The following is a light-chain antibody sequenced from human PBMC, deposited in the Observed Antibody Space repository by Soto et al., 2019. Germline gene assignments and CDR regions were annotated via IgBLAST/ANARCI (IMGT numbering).Light chain of an antibody. Sequence: DLQMTQSPSTLSASVGDRVTITCRASQSISSWLAWYQQKPGKAPNLLIYKASSLESGVPSRFSGSGSGTEFTLTISSLQPDDFATYYCQQYKGFWTFGQGTKVEIK. J-gene: IGKJ1*01. CDR1: QSISSW. CDR3: QQYKGFWT. CDR2: KAS. V-gene: IGKV1-5*03.